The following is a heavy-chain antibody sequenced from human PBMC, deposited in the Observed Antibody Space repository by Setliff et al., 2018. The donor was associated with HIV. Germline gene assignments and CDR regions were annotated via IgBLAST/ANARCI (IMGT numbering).Heavy chain of an antibody. CDR1: GFTVSSSY. Sequence: PWGSLRLSCEASGFTVSSSYMAWVRQAPGKGLEWVSTIYSDGSTYHRDSVKGRFTLSRDNSKNTVYLQVGSLRPDDTAMYYCARSRPYNSALDYWGQGTLVTVSS. CDR3: ARSRPYNSALDY. CDR2: IYSDGST. J-gene: IGHJ4*02. D-gene: IGHD6-25*01. V-gene: IGHV3-66*02.